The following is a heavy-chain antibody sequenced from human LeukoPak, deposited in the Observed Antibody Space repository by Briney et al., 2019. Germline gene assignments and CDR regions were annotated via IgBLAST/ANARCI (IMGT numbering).Heavy chain of an antibody. Sequence: SETLSLTCTVSGGSISSSSYYWGWIRQPPGKGLEWIGSIYYSGSTYYNPSLKSRVTISVDTSKNQFSLKLSSVTAADTAVYYCAKDQTAAVGQLDYWGQGTVVTVSS. D-gene: IGHD6-13*01. CDR1: GGSISSSSYY. V-gene: IGHV4-39*07. J-gene: IGHJ4*02. CDR3: AKDQTAAVGQLDY. CDR2: IYYSGST.